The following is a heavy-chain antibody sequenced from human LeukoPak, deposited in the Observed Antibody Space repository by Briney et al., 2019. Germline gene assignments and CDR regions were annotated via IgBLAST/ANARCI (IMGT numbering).Heavy chain of an antibody. Sequence: ASVKVSCKASGYTFTSYYIHWVRQAPGQGLEGMGLINPSGGSTNYAQKFQGRVTITADESTSTAYMELSSLRSEDTAVYYCARAPTTNYYDSSGYYSVYWGQGTLVTVSS. CDR2: INPSGGST. V-gene: IGHV1-46*01. J-gene: IGHJ4*02. CDR3: ARAPTTNYYDSSGYYSVY. D-gene: IGHD3-22*01. CDR1: GYTFTSYY.